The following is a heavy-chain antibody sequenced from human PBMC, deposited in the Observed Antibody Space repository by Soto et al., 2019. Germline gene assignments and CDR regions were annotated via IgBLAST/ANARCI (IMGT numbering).Heavy chain of an antibody. CDR2: ISGYNGNT. Sequence: ASVKVSCKTSGYTFPGYGISWVRQAPGQGLEWMGWISGYNGNTNYPQRLQGRVTMTTDTSTSTAYMELRSLTSDDTAVYYCARDQYDSSGDLDYWGQGALVTVS. V-gene: IGHV1-18*01. CDR1: GYTFPGYG. CDR3: ARDQYDSSGDLDY. D-gene: IGHD3-22*01. J-gene: IGHJ4*02.